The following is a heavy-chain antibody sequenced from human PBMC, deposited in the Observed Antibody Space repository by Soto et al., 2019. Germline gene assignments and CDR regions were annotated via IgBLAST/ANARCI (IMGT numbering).Heavy chain of an antibody. CDR1: GFTFSSYA. CDR3: AKETTIFGVVIIGAGDDAFDI. Sequence: GSLRLSCAASGFTFSSYAMSWVRQAPGKGLEWVSAISGSGGSTYYADSVKGRFTISRDNSKNTLYLQMNSLRAEDTAVYYCAKETTIFGVVIIGAGDDAFDIWGQGTMVT. D-gene: IGHD3-3*01. J-gene: IGHJ3*02. CDR2: ISGSGGST. V-gene: IGHV3-23*01.